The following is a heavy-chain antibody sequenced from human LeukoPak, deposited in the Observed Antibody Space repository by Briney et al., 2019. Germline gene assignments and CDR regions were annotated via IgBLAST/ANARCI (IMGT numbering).Heavy chain of an antibody. D-gene: IGHD5-18*01. Sequence: GGSLRLSCTFSGFTFRDYALTWVRQTPGKGLEWVGFIKKTADGLTTEYAASAKVRFSISGDDSKNIAYLQMNSLTAEDSGFYYCTRSYVNRQDTARVIVRYYYYYYMDVWGTGTTVAVSS. CDR2: IKKTADGLTT. V-gene: IGHV3-49*04. J-gene: IGHJ6*03. CDR3: TRSYVNRQDTARVIVRYYYYYYMDV. CDR1: GFTFRDYA.